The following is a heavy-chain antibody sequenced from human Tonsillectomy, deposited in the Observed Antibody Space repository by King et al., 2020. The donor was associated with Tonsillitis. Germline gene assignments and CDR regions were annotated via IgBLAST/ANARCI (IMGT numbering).Heavy chain of an antibody. J-gene: IGHJ6*03. Sequence: VQLQESGPGLVKPSETLSLTCTVSGGSISSYFWNWIRQPQGKGLEWIGYIYYSGSTNYNPSLKSRVTISVDTSKNQFSLKLSSVTAADTAVYYCARGLAKSSSWSPTRGYSYYYYYMDVWGKGTTVTVSS. CDR1: GGSISSYF. V-gene: IGHV4-59*01. CDR2: IYYSGST. D-gene: IGHD6-13*01. CDR3: ARGLAKSSSWSPTRGYSYYYYYMDV.